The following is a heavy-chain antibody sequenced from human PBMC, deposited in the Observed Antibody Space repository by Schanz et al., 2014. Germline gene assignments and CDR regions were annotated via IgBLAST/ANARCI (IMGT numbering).Heavy chain of an antibody. CDR2: IWYDENNK. D-gene: IGHD3-10*01. CDR3: ARANYRRKINFDY. J-gene: IGHJ4*02. V-gene: IGHV3-33*01. CDR1: GFTFSSYG. Sequence: QVQLVESGGGVVQLGRSLRLSCVASGFTFSSYGMHWVRQAPGKGLEWVAVIWYDENNKYYADSVKGRFTMSRDNSKNTLYLQMNSLRAEDTAVYYCARANYRRKINFDYWGRGTLXTVSS.